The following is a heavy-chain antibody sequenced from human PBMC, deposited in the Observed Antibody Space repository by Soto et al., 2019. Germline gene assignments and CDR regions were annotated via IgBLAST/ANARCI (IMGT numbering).Heavy chain of an antibody. Sequence: QLQLQESGPGLVKPSETLSLNCTVSGDSIDGSSYYWGWIRQPPGRGLEWIGSIYYSGSTYYNPSLRSRFTISVDTPKNQFSLKLSSVTAADTAVYYCARRGSSTWRRVFEFWGQGTRVTVSS. J-gene: IGHJ4*02. V-gene: IGHV4-39*01. CDR2: IYYSGST. CDR3: ARRGSSTWRRVFEF. CDR1: GDSIDGSSYY. D-gene: IGHD6-13*01.